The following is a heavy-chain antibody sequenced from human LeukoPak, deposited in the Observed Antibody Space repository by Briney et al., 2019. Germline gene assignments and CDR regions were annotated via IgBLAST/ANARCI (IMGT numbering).Heavy chain of an antibody. J-gene: IGHJ6*03. CDR2: IIPIFGTA. Sequence: SVKVSCKASGGTFSSYAISWVRQAPGQGLEWMGGIIPIFGTANYAQRFQGRVTITADESTSTAYMELSSLRSEDTAVYYCARGRFGELSNYYYMDVWGKGTTVTVSS. V-gene: IGHV1-69*13. D-gene: IGHD3-10*01. CDR3: ARGRFGELSNYYYMDV. CDR1: GGTFSSYA.